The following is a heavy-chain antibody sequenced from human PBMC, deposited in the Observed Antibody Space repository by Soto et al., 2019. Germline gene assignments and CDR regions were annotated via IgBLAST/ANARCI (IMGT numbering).Heavy chain of an antibody. Sequence: GGSLRLSCAASGFTFSSYSMSWVRQAPGKGLEWVPGFRSGGDDDTTYYADSVRGRFTISRDNSKNTLYLQMNSLRAEDTAVYYCAKVLREGYYDSSGYLVHDAFDIWGQGTMVTVSS. J-gene: IGHJ3*02. CDR1: GFTFSSYS. CDR2: FRSGGDDDTT. D-gene: IGHD3-22*01. CDR3: AKVLREGYYDSSGYLVHDAFDI. V-gene: IGHV3-23*01.